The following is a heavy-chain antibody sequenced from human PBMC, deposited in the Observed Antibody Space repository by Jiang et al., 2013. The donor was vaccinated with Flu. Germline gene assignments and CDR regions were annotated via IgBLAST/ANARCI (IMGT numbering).Heavy chain of an antibody. Sequence: FTSYWIGWVRQMPGKGLEWMGIIYPGDSDTRYSPSFQGQVTISADKSISTAYLQWSSLKASDTAMYYCARLYAAAGNWFDPWGQGTLVTVSS. J-gene: IGHJ5*02. D-gene: IGHD6-13*01. CDR1: FTSYW. CDR3: ARLYAAAGNWFDP. V-gene: IGHV5-51*01. CDR2: IYPGDSDT.